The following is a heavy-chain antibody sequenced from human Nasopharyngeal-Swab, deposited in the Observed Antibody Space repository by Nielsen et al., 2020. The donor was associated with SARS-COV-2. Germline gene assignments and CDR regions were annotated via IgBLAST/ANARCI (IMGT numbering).Heavy chain of an antibody. CDR2: SHYSGST. Sequence: GSLRLSCTVSGASISSYYWSWIRQPPGKGLEWVAYSHYSGSTNYNPPLKSRVTMSVDTSKRQFSLMLTSVTAADTAVYYCARGFDYWGQGTLVTVSS. V-gene: IGHV4-59*08. J-gene: IGHJ4*02. CDR1: GASISSYY. CDR3: ARGFDY.